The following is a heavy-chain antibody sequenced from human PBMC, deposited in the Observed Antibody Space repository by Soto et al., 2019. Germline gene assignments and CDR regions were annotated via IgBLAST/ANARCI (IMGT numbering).Heavy chain of an antibody. CDR3: ARADYYDSSGFYYDC. Sequence: QVQLVQSGAEVKKPGASVKVSCKASGYIFTNHYIHWVRQAPGQGLEWMGIINPSGGSTNYLQKVQGRITMTRDTSTSTVDMELSILRSEDTAVYFCARADYYDSSGFYYDCWGQGTLVTVSS. J-gene: IGHJ4*02. CDR2: INPSGGST. CDR1: GYIFTNHY. D-gene: IGHD3-22*01. V-gene: IGHV1-46*01.